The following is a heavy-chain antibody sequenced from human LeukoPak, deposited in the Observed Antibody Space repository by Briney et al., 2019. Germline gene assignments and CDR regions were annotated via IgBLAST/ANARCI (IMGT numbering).Heavy chain of an antibody. CDR2: ISSTSSAI. J-gene: IGHJ3*02. CDR3: ARTYGGDAFDI. V-gene: IGHV3-48*02. CDR1: GFIFSSYS. D-gene: IGHD4-23*01. Sequence: PGGSLRLSWRASGFIFSSYSLIWVRQAPGKGLEWVSYISSTSSAIYYADSVKGRFTITRDNAKDSVDLQMNSLRDEDTGVYYCARTYGGDAFDIWGQGTMVTVSS.